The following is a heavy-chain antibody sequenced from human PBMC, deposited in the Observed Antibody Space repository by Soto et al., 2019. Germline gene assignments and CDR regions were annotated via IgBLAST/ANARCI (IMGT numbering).Heavy chain of an antibody. CDR3: ARGQGSRYGSGSYYSFDY. CDR2: ISSSSSTI. Sequence: GGSLRLSCAASGFTFSSYSMNWVRQAPGKGLEWVSYISSSSSTIYYADSVKGRFTISRDNAKNSLYLQMNSLRAEDTAVYYCARGQGSRYGSGSYYSFDYWGQGTLVTVSS. CDR1: GFTFSSYS. J-gene: IGHJ4*02. D-gene: IGHD3-10*01. V-gene: IGHV3-48*01.